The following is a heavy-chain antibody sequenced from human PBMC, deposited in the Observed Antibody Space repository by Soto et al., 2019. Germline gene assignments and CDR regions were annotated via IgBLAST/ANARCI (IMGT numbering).Heavy chain of an antibody. J-gene: IGHJ5*02. CDR2: INHSGST. CDR1: GGSFSGYY. V-gene: IGHV4-34*01. D-gene: IGHD6-13*01. Sequence: QVQLQQWGAGLLKPSETLSLTCAVYGGSFSGYYWSWIRQPPGKGLEWIGEINHSGSTNYNPSLKSRVTISVDTSKNQFSLKLSSVTAADTAVYYCARGPGIAAPGRRGWSDPWGQGTLVTVSS. CDR3: ARGPGIAAPGRRGWSDP.